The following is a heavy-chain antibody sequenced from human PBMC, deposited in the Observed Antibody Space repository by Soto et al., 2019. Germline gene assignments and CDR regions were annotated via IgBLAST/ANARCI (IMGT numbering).Heavy chain of an antibody. D-gene: IGHD2-2*01. J-gene: IGHJ4*02. CDR2: ISANGQGI. Sequence: EVQLLESGGGLVQPGGSLRLSCAASGFTFSTYVLSWVRQAPGKGLEWVSAISANGQGIYYADSVRGRFTISRDNSKNTIFLHMDSLRAEDTAVYYCAKDRNFPRDQFHYWGQGTLVTVSS. CDR1: GFTFSTYV. CDR3: AKDRNFPRDQFHY. V-gene: IGHV3-23*01.